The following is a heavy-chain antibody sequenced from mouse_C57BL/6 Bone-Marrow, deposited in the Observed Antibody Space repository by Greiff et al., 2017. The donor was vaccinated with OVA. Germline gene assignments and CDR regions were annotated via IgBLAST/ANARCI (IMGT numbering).Heavy chain of an antibody. Sequence: VQLQQPGAELVKPGASVKLSCKASGYTFTSYWMHWVKQRPGQGLEWIGMIHPNSGSTNYNEKFKSKATLTVDKSSSTAYMQLSSLTSEDSAVYYGARPPYYYGSSYWYFDVWGTGTTVTVSS. V-gene: IGHV1-64*01. CDR3: ARPPYYYGSSYWYFDV. J-gene: IGHJ1*03. CDR1: GYTFTSYW. CDR2: IHPNSGST. D-gene: IGHD1-1*01.